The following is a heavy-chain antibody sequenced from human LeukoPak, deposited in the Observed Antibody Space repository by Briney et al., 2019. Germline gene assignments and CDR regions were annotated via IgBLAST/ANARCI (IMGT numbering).Heavy chain of an antibody. CDR1: GYSFTNYW. V-gene: IGHV5-51*01. Sequence: HGESLKISCKGSGYSFTNYWIGWVRQMPGKGLEWMGIIWPGDSDTRYSPSFQGQVTISADKSISTAYLQWSSLKASDTAMYYCATHYYDSSGYYDSDYWGQGTLVTVSS. CDR2: IWPGDSDT. D-gene: IGHD3-22*01. CDR3: ATHYYDSSGYYDSDY. J-gene: IGHJ4*02.